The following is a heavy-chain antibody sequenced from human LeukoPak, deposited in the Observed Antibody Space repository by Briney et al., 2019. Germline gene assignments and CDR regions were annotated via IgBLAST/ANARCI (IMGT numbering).Heavy chain of an antibody. CDR1: GFTFSSYA. CDR3: AKDGRYSSSWFFDY. V-gene: IGHV3-23*01. D-gene: IGHD6-13*01. CDR2: ISGSGGST. J-gene: IGHJ4*02. Sequence: PGGSLRLSCAASGFTFSSYAMSWVRQAPGKGLEWVSAISGSGGSTYYADSVKGRFTISRDNSKNTLYLQMNSLRAEDTAVCYCAKDGRYSSSWFFDYWGQGTLVTVSS.